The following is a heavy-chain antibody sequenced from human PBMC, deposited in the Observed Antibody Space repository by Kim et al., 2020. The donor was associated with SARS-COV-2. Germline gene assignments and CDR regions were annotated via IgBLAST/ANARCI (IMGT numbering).Heavy chain of an antibody. Sequence: GGSLRLSCAASGFTFSSYGMHWVRQAPGKGLEWVAVIWYDGSNKYYADSVKGRFTISRDNSKNTLYLQMNSLRAEDTVVYYCARAKPPYYYYYGMDVCGQGTTVTVSS. CDR3: ARAKPPYYYYYGMDV. J-gene: IGHJ6*02. V-gene: IGHV3-33*01. CDR1: GFTFSSYG. CDR2: IWYDGSNK.